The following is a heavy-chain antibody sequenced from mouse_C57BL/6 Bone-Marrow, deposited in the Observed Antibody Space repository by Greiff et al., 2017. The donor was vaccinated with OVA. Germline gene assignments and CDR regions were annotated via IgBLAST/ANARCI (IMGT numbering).Heavy chain of an antibody. CDR2: INPYNGGT. V-gene: IGHV1-19*01. Sequence: EVQRVESGPVLVKPGASVKMSCKASGYTFTDYYMNWVKQSHGKSLEWIGVINPYNGGTSYNQKFKGKATLTVDKSSSTAYMELNSLTSEDSAVYYCARTGLYYFDYWGQGTTLTVPS. CDR1: GYTFTDYY. J-gene: IGHJ2*01. CDR3: ARTGLYYFDY.